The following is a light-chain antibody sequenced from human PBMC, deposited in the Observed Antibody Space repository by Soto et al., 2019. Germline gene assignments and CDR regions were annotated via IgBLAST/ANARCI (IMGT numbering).Light chain of an antibody. CDR1: QSISRS. V-gene: IGKV1-5*01. Sequence: DIHMAPSPSTLSASVGKRVTIPFRASQSISRSLAWYQHQPGKAPKLLIYDASSLESGVPSRFSGIGSGTEFTLSISSLQPEDFGTYYCQQCYMGWTFGQGTKVDIK. CDR3: QQCYMGWT. CDR2: DAS. J-gene: IGKJ1*01.